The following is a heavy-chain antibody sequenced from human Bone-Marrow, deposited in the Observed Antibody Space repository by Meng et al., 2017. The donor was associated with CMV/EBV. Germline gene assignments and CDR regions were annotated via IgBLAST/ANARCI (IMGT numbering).Heavy chain of an antibody. V-gene: IGHV3-66*02. CDR2: IYSGGST. D-gene: IGHD2-15*01. CDR3: ARDKIVVVVAATPYFDY. Sequence: GESLKISCAASGFTVSSNYMSWVRQAPGKGLEWVSVIYSGGSTYYADSVKGRFTISRDNSKNTLYLQMNSLRAEDTAVYYCARDKIVVVVAATPYFDYWGQGTLVTVSS. CDR1: GFTVSSNY. J-gene: IGHJ4*02.